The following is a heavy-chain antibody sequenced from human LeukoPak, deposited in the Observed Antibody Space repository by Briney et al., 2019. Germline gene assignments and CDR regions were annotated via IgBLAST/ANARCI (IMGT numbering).Heavy chain of an antibody. J-gene: IGHJ5*01. CDR1: EFIFSDYW. Sequence: GGSLRLSCVASEFIFSDYWMSWVRQAPGKGLEWVANIKQGGGEEKYVGSVKGRFAISRDDAKSTLDLQMDSLSGDDTAVYYCARDNGGWFDSWGRGTLVTVSS. CDR3: ARDNGGWFDS. V-gene: IGHV3-7*03. CDR2: IKQGGGEE. D-gene: IGHD3-10*01.